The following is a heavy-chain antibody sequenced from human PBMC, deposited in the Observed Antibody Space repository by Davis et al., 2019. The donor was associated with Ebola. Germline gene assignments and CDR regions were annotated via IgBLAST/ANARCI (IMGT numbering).Heavy chain of an antibody. CDR3: AREWVTDQDGY. D-gene: IGHD2-21*02. J-gene: IGHJ4*02. Sequence: GGSLRLSCAASGFTFSSYSMNWVRQAPGKGLEWVSYISSSGGTIYYADSVKGRFTISRDNSKNTLYLQMNSLRAEDTAVYYCAREWVTDQDGYWGQGTLVTVSS. V-gene: IGHV3-48*01. CDR2: ISSSGGTI. CDR1: GFTFSSYS.